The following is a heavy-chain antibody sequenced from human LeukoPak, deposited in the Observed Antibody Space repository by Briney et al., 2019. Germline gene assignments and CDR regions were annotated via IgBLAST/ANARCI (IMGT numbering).Heavy chain of an antibody. CDR2: MNPDNGNT. D-gene: IGHD6-13*01. J-gene: IGHJ4*02. V-gene: IGHV1-8*01. Sequence: ASVKISCKTSGHRFTNFDINWVRQAPGQGLEWMGCMNPDNGNTGYGEKFQGRVSMSSDTSITTAFMLLSSLRSDDTAVYFCATGPRERSRSDYWGQGTLVTVS. CDR1: GHRFTNFD. CDR3: ATGPRERSRSDY.